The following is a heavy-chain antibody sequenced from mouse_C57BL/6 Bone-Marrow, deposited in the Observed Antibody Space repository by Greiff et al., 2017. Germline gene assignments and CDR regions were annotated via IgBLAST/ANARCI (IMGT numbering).Heavy chain of an antibody. V-gene: IGHV1-50*01. J-gene: IGHJ4*01. CDR3: ARVGDY. CDR1: GYTFTSYW. Sequence: QVQLQQSGAELVKPGASVKLSCKASGYTFTSYWMQWVKQRPGQGLEWIGEIDPSDSYTNYNQKFKGKATLTEDTSSSTAYMQLSSLTSEDSAVYYGARVGDYWGQGTSVTVSS. CDR2: IDPSDSYT.